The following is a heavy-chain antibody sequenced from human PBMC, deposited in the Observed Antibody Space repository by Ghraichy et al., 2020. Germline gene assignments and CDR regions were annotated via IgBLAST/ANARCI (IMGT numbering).Heavy chain of an antibody. CDR3: ARPTYYFDSSGPFAGYYFDY. CDR1: GGSISSSSYY. D-gene: IGHD3-22*01. Sequence: ESLNISCTVSGGSISSSSYYWGWIRQPPGKGLEWIGSIYYSGSTYYNPSLKSRVTISVDTSKNQFSLKLSSLTAADTAVYYCARPTYYFDSSGPFAGYYFDYGGQGTLVTVSS. V-gene: IGHV4-39*01. J-gene: IGHJ4*02. CDR2: IYYSGST.